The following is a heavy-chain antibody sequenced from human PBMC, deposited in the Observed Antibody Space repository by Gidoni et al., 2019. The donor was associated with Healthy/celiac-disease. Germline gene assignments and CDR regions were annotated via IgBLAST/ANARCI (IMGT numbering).Heavy chain of an antibody. CDR2: ISYDGSNK. J-gene: IGHJ3*02. D-gene: IGHD4-17*01. CDR1: GFPFSSYA. V-gene: IGHV3-30-3*01. CDR3: ARRSVTYKDAFDI. Sequence: QVQLVESGGGVVQPGRSLRLSCAASGFPFSSYAMHWVRQAPGKGLEWVAVISYDGSNKYYADSVKGRFTISRDNSKNTLYLQMNSLRAEDTAVYYCARRSVTYKDAFDIWGQGTMVTVSS.